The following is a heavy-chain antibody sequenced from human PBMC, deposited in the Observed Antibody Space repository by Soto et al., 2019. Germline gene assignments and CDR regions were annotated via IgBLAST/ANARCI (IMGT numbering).Heavy chain of an antibody. CDR2: IWYDGSNK. J-gene: IGHJ3*02. CDR3: ARAMIVADAFDI. D-gene: IGHD3-22*01. CDR1: GFTFSSCF. Sequence: GGSLRLSCAASGFTFSSCFMHWVRQAPGKGLEWVAVIWYDGSNKYYADSVKGRFTISRDNSKNTLYLQMNSLRAEDTAVYYCARAMIVADAFDIWGQGTMVTVAS. V-gene: IGHV3-33*01.